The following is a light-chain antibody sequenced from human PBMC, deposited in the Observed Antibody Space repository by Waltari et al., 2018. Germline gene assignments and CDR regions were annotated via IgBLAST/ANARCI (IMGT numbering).Light chain of an antibody. CDR2: AAS. J-gene: IGKJ1*01. CDR1: QGISNF. V-gene: IGKV1-9*01. CDR3: QQLDTYPRT. Sequence: IQLIQSPSTLSASVRARVNIPCRASQGISNFLAWYQQKPGKAPEVLIFAASTLRTGVPSRFSGRGSGTDFTLTISSLQPEDFATYFCQQLDTYPRTFGXGXXXEIK.